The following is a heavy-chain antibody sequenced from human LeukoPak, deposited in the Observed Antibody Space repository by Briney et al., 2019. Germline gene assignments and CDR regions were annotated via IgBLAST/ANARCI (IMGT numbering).Heavy chain of an antibody. CDR3: ARDLIMITFGGGVDY. Sequence: ASVKVSCKASGYTFTSYYMHWVRQAPGQGLEWMGIINPSGGSTSYAQKFQGRVTMTRDTSTSTVYMELSSLRSEDTAVYYCARDLIMITFGGGVDYWGQGTLVTVSS. V-gene: IGHV1-46*03. D-gene: IGHD3-16*01. CDR1: GYTFTSYY. CDR2: INPSGGST. J-gene: IGHJ4*02.